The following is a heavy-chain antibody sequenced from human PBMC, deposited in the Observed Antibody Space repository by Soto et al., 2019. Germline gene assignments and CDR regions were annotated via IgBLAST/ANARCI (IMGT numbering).Heavy chain of an antibody. D-gene: IGHD2-15*01. V-gene: IGHV1-3*01. CDR1: GYTFTSYA. J-gene: IGHJ4*02. Sequence: ASVKVSCKASGYTFTSYAMHWVRQAPGQRLEWMGWINAGNGNTKYSQKFQGRVTITRDTSASTAYMELSSLRSEDTAVYYCARDPFVRDIVVVVAASSARFDYWGQGTLVTVS. CDR3: ARDPFVRDIVVVVAASSARFDY. CDR2: INAGNGNT.